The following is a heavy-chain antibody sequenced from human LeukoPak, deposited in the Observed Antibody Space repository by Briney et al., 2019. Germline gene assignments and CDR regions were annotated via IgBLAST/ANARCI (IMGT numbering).Heavy chain of an antibody. Sequence: SETLSLTCTVSGGSISSYYWSWIRQPPGKGLEWIGYIYYSGSTNYNPSLKSRVTISVDTSKNQFSLKLSSVTAADTAVYYCARGSRITMIVVPPRGNWFDPWGQGTLVTVSS. CDR1: GGSISSYY. J-gene: IGHJ5*02. CDR3: ARGSRITMIVVPPRGNWFDP. CDR2: IYYSGST. D-gene: IGHD3-22*01. V-gene: IGHV4-59*12.